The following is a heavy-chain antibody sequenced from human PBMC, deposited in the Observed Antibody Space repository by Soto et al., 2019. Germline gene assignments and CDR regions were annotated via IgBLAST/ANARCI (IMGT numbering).Heavy chain of an antibody. CDR3: ASLRLGELTPPLHY. D-gene: IGHD3-16*01. CDR2: IIPILGIA. CDR1: GGTFSSYT. V-gene: IGHV1-69*02. J-gene: IGHJ4*02. Sequence: QVQLVQSGAEVKKPGSSVKVSCKASGGTFSSYTISWVRQAPGQGLEWMGRIIPILGIANYPQKFQGRVTITADKYTSTAYMELSSLRSEDTAVYYCASLRLGELTPPLHYWGQGTLVTVSS.